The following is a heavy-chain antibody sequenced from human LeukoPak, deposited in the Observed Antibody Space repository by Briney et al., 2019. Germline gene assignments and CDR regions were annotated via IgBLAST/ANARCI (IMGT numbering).Heavy chain of an antibody. CDR1: GGSISSYY. J-gene: IGHJ4*02. Sequence: PSETLSLTCTVSGGSISSYYWSWIRRPPGKGLEWIGYIYYSGSTNYNPSLKSRVTISVDTSKNQFSLKLSSVTAADTAVYYCARGQWELQVWGQGTLVTVSS. D-gene: IGHD1-26*01. V-gene: IGHV4-59*01. CDR3: ARGQWELQV. CDR2: IYYSGST.